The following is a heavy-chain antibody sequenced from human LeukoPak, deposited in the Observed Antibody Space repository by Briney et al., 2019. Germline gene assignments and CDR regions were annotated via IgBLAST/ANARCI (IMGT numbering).Heavy chain of an antibody. Sequence: PSETLSLTCTVSGGSISSYYRSWIRQPPGKGLEWIGHIYDSGSTNYNPSLKSRVTISIDTSKNQFSLKLSSVTAADTAVYYCARGRSYYDSTGYYYWGQGTLVTVSS. V-gene: IGHV4-59*01. CDR2: IYDSGST. CDR1: GGSISSYY. D-gene: IGHD3-22*01. CDR3: ARGRSYYDSTGYYY. J-gene: IGHJ4*02.